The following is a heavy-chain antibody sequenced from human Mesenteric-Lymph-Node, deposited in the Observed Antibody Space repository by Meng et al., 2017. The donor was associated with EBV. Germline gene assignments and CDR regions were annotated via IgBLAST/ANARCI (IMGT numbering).Heavy chain of an antibody. CDR1: GGSTTSSNW. V-gene: IGHV4-4*02. Sequence: QGRLEELVLGLGHASGTLSLTLSVLGGSTTSSNWWSWCRQPPGKGLEWIGEIFHSGSAKYNPSLKSRVTISVDKSKNHFSLRLSSVTAADTAVYYCVRRVVVMKEEELDHWGQGTLVTVSS. D-gene: IGHD3-22*01. CDR3: VRRVVVMKEEELDH. J-gene: IGHJ4*02. CDR2: IFHSGSA.